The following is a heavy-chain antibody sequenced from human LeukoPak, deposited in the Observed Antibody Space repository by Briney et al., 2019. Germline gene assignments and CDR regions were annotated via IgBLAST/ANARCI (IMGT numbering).Heavy chain of an antibody. Sequence: SSETLSLTCSVSGGSISRSTYYWGWIRQTPGGALEWIGEINHSGYTNYNPSLKSRVTLSIDTSKNQFSLRLNSVTAADTAVYYCSRQVVGNDYWGQGTLVTVSS. CDR2: INHSGYT. D-gene: IGHD3-22*01. CDR1: GGSISRSTYY. V-gene: IGHV4-39*07. J-gene: IGHJ4*02. CDR3: SRQVVGNDY.